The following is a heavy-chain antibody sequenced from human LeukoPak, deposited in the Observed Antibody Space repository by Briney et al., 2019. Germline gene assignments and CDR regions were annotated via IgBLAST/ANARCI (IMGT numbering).Heavy chain of an antibody. Sequence: GASVKVSCKASGYTFTSYYMHWVRQAPGQGLEWMGIINPSSGSTSYAQKFQGRVTMTRDMSTSIVYMELSSLRSEDTAVYYCAGSIAVAGTYWFDPLGQGTLVTVSS. CDR2: INPSSGST. CDR1: GYTFTSYY. J-gene: IGHJ5*02. D-gene: IGHD6-19*01. CDR3: AGSIAVAGTYWFDP. V-gene: IGHV1-46*01.